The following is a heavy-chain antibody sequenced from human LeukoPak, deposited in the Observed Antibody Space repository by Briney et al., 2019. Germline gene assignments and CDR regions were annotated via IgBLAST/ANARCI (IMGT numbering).Heavy chain of an antibody. J-gene: IGHJ4*02. CDR3: AKVGEAGGGGYFDY. Sequence: GGSLRLSCAASGLTFSSYIMHWVRQAPGKGLEWVSYISSTSSSIYYADSVKGRFTISRDTAKNSLYLQMNRLRAEDTGVYHCAKVGEAGGGGYFDYWGQGTLVTVSS. D-gene: IGHD6-13*01. CDR1: GLTFSSYI. CDR2: ISSTSSSI. V-gene: IGHV3-48*01.